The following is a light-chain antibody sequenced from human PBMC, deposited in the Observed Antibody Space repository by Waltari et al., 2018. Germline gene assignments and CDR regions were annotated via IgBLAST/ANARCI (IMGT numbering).Light chain of an antibody. CDR2: AAS. CDR1: QSINRD. J-gene: IGKJ2*01. V-gene: IGKV1-39*01. CDR3: QHSYSPPYT. Sequence: DIQLTQSPSSLSASVGDRVTITCRASQSINRDLNWYQHKSADAPKLLIYAASSLQSGVPSRFSGSGSGTDFTLTITSLQPEDFATYYCQHSYSPPYTFGQGTKLEIK.